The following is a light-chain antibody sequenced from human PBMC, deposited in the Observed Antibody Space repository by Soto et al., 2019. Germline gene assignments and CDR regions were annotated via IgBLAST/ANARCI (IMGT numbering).Light chain of an antibody. Sequence: QSVLTQPPSASGTPGQRVTISCSGSSSNIGSNTVNWYQQLPATAPKLLIFSNNQRPSGVPDRFSGSKSGTSASLAIRGLQSEDEADYYCAAWDDSLNGYVFGTGTKFTVL. CDR2: SNN. CDR1: SSNIGSNT. J-gene: IGLJ1*01. V-gene: IGLV1-44*01. CDR3: AAWDDSLNGYV.